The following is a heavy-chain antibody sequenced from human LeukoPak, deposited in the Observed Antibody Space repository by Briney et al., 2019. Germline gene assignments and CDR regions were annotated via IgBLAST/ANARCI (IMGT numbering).Heavy chain of an antibody. CDR1: GFTFSSHA. CDR3: ARGQYCSGTSCYAYYYYYNMDV. V-gene: IGHV3-30*04. J-gene: IGHJ6*02. CDR2: ISNDGNNK. Sequence: PGRSLRLSCAASGFTFSSHAVHWVRQAPGKGLEWVAVISNDGNNKYYGDSVKGRFTISRDNSKNTLYLLMNSLRADDTAVYYCARGQYCSGTSCYAYYYYYNMDVWGQGTTVTVPS. D-gene: IGHD2-2*01.